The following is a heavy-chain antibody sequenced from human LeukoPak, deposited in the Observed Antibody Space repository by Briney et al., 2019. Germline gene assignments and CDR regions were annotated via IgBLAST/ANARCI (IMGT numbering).Heavy chain of an antibody. J-gene: IGHJ6*03. D-gene: IGHD3-16*01. V-gene: IGHV4-4*07. CDR3: ARAPPGGIYYYYMDV. CDR2: IYTSGST. CDR1: GGSICSYY. Sequence: SETLSLTCTVSGGSICSYYWSWIRQPAGKGLEWIGRIYTSGSTNYNPSLKSRVTMSVDTSKNQFSLKLSSVTAADTAVYYCARAPPGGIYYYYMDVWGKGTTVTVSS.